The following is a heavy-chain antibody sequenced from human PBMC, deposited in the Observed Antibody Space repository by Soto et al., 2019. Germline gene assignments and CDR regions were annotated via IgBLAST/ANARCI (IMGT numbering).Heavy chain of an antibody. D-gene: IGHD3-22*01. V-gene: IGHV1-2*04. J-gene: IGHJ5*02. Sequence: QVQLVQSGAEVKKPGASVKVSCKASGYTFTGYYMHWVRQAPGQGLEWMGWINPNCGGTNYAQKFQGWVTMTRDTSISTAYMELSRLRSDDTAVYYCARGSPPYYYDSSEGGWFDPWGQGTLVTVSS. CDR3: ARGSPPYYYDSSEGGWFDP. CDR1: GYTFTGYY. CDR2: INPNCGGT.